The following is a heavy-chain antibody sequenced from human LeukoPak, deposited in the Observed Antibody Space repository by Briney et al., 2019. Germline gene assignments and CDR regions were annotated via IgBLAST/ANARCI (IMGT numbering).Heavy chain of an antibody. Sequence: PGGSLRLSCAVSGFPFSIYEMNWVRQAPGKGLEWVSNIGSSGTTIYYADSVEGRFSISRDNAKNSLYLQMNSLRVEDTAVYYCALLAVASDFDYWGQGALVTVSS. CDR3: ALLAVASDFDY. D-gene: IGHD6-19*01. CDR2: IGSSGTTI. J-gene: IGHJ4*02. V-gene: IGHV3-48*03. CDR1: GFPFSIYE.